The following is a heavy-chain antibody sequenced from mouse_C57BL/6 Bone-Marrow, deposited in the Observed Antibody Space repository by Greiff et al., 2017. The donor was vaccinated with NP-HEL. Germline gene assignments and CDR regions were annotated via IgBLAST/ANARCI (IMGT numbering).Heavy chain of an antibody. D-gene: IGHD1-1*01. CDR3: ARGPIYYYGSNPEY. V-gene: IGHV1-80*01. Sequence: VQLQQSGAELVKPGASVKISCKASGYAFSSYWMNCVKQRPGKGLEWIGQIYPGDGDTNYNGKFKGKATLTADKSSSTAYMQLSSLTSEDSAVYFCARGPIYYYGSNPEYWGQGTTLTVSS. CDR1: GYAFSSYW. J-gene: IGHJ2*01. CDR2: IYPGDGDT.